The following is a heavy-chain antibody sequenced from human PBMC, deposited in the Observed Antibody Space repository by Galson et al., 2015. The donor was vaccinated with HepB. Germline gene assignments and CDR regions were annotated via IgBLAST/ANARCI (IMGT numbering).Heavy chain of an antibody. CDR3: WMIGTDFDY. V-gene: IGHV3-33*01. D-gene: IGHD2-21*01. J-gene: IGHJ4*02. CDR1: GFVFSRHG. Sequence: SLRLSCAASGFVFSRHGMHWARQAPGKGLEWVAVVWYDGTKQYYSESVEGRFTISRDTSKNVVYLQMNSLRVEDTAVYYCWMIGTDFDYWGQGTLVTVSS. CDR2: VWYDGTKQ.